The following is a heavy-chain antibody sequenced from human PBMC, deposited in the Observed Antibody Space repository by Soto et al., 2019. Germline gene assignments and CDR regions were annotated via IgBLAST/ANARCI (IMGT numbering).Heavy chain of an antibody. V-gene: IGHV3-7*03. Sequence: EVQLVESGGGLVQPGGSLRLSCAASGFSFSSYWMTWVRQAPGKGLEWVGNIKQDAREKYYVASVKGRFTISRDNGKNLLYLQMDSLTADDTAVYYCAGDGVRNGAYNGWLDPWGQGTLVTVSS. CDR3: AGDGVRNGAYNGWLDP. CDR1: GFSFSSYW. D-gene: IGHD3-16*01. J-gene: IGHJ5*02. CDR2: IKQDAREK.